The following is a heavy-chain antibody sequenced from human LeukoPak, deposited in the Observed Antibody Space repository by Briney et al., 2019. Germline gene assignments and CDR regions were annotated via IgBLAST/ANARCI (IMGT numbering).Heavy chain of an antibody. Sequence: GASVKVSCKASGYTLTSYGISWVRQAPGQGLEWMRWISAYNGNTNYAQKLQGRVTMTTDTSTSTAYMELRSLRSDDTAVYYCARGPIPVIVATSFGWFDPWGQGTLVTVSS. CDR3: ARGPIPVIVATSFGWFDP. CDR2: ISAYNGNT. J-gene: IGHJ5*02. V-gene: IGHV1-18*01. CDR1: GYTLTSYG. D-gene: IGHD5-12*01.